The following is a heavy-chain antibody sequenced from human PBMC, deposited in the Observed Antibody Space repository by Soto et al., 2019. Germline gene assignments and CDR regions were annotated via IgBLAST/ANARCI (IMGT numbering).Heavy chain of an antibody. CDR2: INPSGGST. CDR3: ARDRDSNYFDY. D-gene: IGHD6-13*01. Sequence: ASVKVSCKTSGYTFTSYYMHSVRQAPGQGLEWMGIINPSGGSTSYAQKFQGRVTMTRDTSTSTVYMELSSLRSEDTAVYYCARDRDSNYFDYWGQGTLVTVSS. V-gene: IGHV1-46*03. CDR1: GYTFTSYY. J-gene: IGHJ4*02.